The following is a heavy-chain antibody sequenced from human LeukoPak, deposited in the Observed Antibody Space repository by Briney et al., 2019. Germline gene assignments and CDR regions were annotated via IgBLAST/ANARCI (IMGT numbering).Heavy chain of an antibody. Sequence: ASVKVSCKASGYTFTSYGISWVRQAPGQGLEWMGWISGYNGNTNYAQKLQGRVTMTTDTSTSTAYMELRSLRSDDTAVYYCAREFRIAVAGNYYYYGMDVWGQGTTVTVSS. CDR2: ISGYNGNT. CDR1: GYTFTSYG. J-gene: IGHJ6*02. CDR3: AREFRIAVAGNYYYYGMDV. V-gene: IGHV1-18*01. D-gene: IGHD6-19*01.